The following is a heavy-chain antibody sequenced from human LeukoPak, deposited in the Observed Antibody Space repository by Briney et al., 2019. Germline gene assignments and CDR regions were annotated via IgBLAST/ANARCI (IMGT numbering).Heavy chain of an antibody. CDR1: GCSISSTNW. J-gene: IGHJ4*02. D-gene: IGHD6-19*01. CDR2: IYHSGST. Sequence: SETLSLTCAVSGCSISSTNWWSWGRQPPGKGLEWIGEIYHSGSTNYNPFLKSRVTISVDKSKNQFSLKLSSVTAADTAMYYCARVAVARLAYFDYWGQGTLVTVSS. V-gene: IGHV4-4*02. CDR3: ARVAVARLAYFDY.